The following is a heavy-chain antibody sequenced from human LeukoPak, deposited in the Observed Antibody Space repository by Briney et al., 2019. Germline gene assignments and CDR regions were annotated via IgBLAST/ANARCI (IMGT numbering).Heavy chain of an antibody. CDR2: ISYDGSNK. CDR1: GFTFSSYG. J-gene: IGHJ4*02. Sequence: GGSLRLSCAASGFTFSSYGMHWVRQAPGKGLEWVALISYDGSNKYYADSVKGRFTISRDNSKNTLYLQMNSLRAEDTAVYYCARDRAGYSSSWIFDYWGQGTLVTVSS. V-gene: IGHV3-30*03. CDR3: ARDRAGYSSSWIFDY. D-gene: IGHD6-13*01.